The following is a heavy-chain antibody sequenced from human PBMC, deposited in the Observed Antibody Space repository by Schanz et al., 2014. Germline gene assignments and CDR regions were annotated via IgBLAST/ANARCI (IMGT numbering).Heavy chain of an antibody. D-gene: IGHD3-10*01. V-gene: IGHV3-23*01. CDR2: ISGSGGST. Sequence: EVQLLESGGGVVQPGGSLRLSCAASGFTFGDYAMTWVRQAPGKGLEWVSAISGSGGSTYYADSVKGRFTISRDNAKNSLYLQMNSLRAEDTAVYHCVSSGSYSSYAFWGQGTLVTVSS. CDR1: GFTFGDYA. CDR3: VSSGSYSSYAF. J-gene: IGHJ4*02.